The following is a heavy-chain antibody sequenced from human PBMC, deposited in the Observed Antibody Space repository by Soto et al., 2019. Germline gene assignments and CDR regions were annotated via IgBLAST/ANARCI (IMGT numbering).Heavy chain of an antibody. J-gene: IGHJ4*02. D-gene: IGHD2-15*01. V-gene: IGHV4-34*01. Sequence: KPSETLSLTCAVYGGSFSCYYWSWIRQPPGKGLEWIGEINHSGSTNYNPSLKSRVTISVDTSKNQFSLKLSSVTAADTAVYYCARGEVVVVAATPYYFDYWGQGTLVTVSS. CDR2: INHSGST. CDR1: GGSFSCYY. CDR3: ARGEVVVVAATPYYFDY.